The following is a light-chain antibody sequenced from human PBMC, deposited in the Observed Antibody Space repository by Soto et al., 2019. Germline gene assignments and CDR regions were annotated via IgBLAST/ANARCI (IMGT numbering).Light chain of an antibody. CDR1: QIVSSN. Sequence: SQDPASLSVAPGEPPTPSHSGRQIVSSNLAWYQHKPGQAPTLLIYGASRRAPGIPDRFSGRGSGTDFTLTISRLEPEDFAVYYCQQYGNSPRTFGQGTKVDIK. CDR3: QQYGNSPRT. J-gene: IGKJ1*01. CDR2: GAS. V-gene: IGKV3-20*01.